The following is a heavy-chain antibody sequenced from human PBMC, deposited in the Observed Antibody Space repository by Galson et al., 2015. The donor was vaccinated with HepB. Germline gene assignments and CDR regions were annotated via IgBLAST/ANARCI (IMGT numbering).Heavy chain of an antibody. D-gene: IGHD2-21*01. CDR2: IWYDGSNK. Sequence: SLRLSCAASGFTFSSYGMHWVRQAPGKGLEWVAVIWYDGSNKYYADSVKGRFTISRDNSKNTLYLQMNSLRAEDTAVYYCARGPRNVFDAFDIWGQGTMVTVSS. CDR3: ARGPRNVFDAFDI. CDR1: GFTFSSYG. J-gene: IGHJ3*02. V-gene: IGHV3-33*01.